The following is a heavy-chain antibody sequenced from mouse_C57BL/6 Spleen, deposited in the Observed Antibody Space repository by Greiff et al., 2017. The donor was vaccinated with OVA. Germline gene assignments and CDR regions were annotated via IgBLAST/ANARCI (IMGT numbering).Heavy chain of an antibody. D-gene: IGHD1-1*01. CDR1: GYTFTSYW. V-gene: IGHV1-64*01. CDR2: IHPNSGST. Sequence: VQLQQPGAELVKPGASVKLSCKASGYTFTSYWMHWVKQRPGQGLEWIGMIHPNSGSTNYNEKFKSKATLTVDKSSSTAYMQLSSLTSEDSAVYYCARKGFIEGNYFDYWGQGTTLTVSS. CDR3: ARKGFIEGNYFDY. J-gene: IGHJ2*01.